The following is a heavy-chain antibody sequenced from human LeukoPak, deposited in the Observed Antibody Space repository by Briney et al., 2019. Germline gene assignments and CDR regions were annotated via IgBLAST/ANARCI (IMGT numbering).Heavy chain of an antibody. D-gene: IGHD3-22*01. Sequence: GASVKVSCKASGYTFTSYAMNWVRQAPGQGLEWMGWINPNSGGTNYAQKFQGRVTMTRDTSISTAYMELSRLRSDDTAVYYCARGGAITMIVAYYFDYWGQGTLVTVSS. CDR2: INPNSGGT. J-gene: IGHJ4*02. V-gene: IGHV1-2*02. CDR1: GYTFTSYA. CDR3: ARGGAITMIVAYYFDY.